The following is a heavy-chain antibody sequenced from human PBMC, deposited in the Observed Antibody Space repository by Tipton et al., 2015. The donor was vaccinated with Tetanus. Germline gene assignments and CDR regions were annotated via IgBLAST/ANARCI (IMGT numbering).Heavy chain of an antibody. D-gene: IGHD3-16*01. J-gene: IGHJ4*02. CDR1: GDSIGSSGYF. CDR3: ARIGVSTDAYHFDF. V-gene: IGHV4-31*03. CDR2: VYSGGSF. Sequence: TLSLTCTVSGDSIGSSGYFWSWIRQAPGKGLEWIGHVYSGGSFDYTPSLESRLTLSMDTSKNSFSLKLTSVTPADTALYYCARIGVSTDAYHFDFWGPGTLVTVSS.